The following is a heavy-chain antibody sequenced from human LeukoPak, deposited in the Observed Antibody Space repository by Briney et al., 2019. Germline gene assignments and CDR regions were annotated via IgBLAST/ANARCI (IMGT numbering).Heavy chain of an antibody. J-gene: IGHJ4*02. D-gene: IGHD3-10*01. Sequence: SETLSLTCTVSGGSISSYYWSWIRQPPGKGLEWIGYIYYSGSTNYNPSLKRRVTITVDKSKNQFSLKLSSVTAADTAVYYCARGDSMVRGVIPFDYWGQGTLVTVSS. CDR3: ARGDSMVRGVIPFDY. V-gene: IGHV4-59*01. CDR1: GGSISSYY. CDR2: IYYSGST.